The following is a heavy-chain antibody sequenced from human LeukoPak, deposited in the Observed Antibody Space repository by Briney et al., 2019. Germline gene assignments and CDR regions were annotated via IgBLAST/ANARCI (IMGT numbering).Heavy chain of an antibody. CDR3: AREERSTDSDWFDP. J-gene: IGHJ5*02. V-gene: IGHV4-59*01. Sequence: PSETLSLTCTVSGGSISSYYWSWIRQPPGKGLEWIGYIYYSGSTNYNHSLKSRVTISVDTSKNQFSLKLSSVTAADTAVYYCAREERSTDSDWFDPWGQGTLVTVSS. D-gene: IGHD1-26*01. CDR2: IYYSGST. CDR1: GGSISSYY.